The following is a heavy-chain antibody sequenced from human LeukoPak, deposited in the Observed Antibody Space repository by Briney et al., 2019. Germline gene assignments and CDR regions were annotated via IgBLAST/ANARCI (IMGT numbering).Heavy chain of an antibody. CDR1: GGSFSGYY. V-gene: IGHV4-34*01. CDR3: ARVLGYQVNRAARYFDL. Sequence: SETLSLTCAVYGGSFSGYYWSWIRLPPGKGLEWIGEINHSGSTNYNPSLKSRVTISVDTSKNQFSLKLSSVTAADTAVYYCARVLGYQVNRAARYFDLWGRGTLVTVSS. D-gene: IGHD6-13*01. J-gene: IGHJ2*01. CDR2: INHSGST.